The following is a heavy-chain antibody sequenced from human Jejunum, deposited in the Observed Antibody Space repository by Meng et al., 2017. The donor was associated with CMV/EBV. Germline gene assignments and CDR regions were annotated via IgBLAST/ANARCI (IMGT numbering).Heavy chain of an antibody. D-gene: IGHD3-22*01. CDR1: TNYY. Sequence: TNYYMNWVRQAPGQGLEWMAIVNPSGGSTSYAQKFQGRVTMTTDTSTRTLHMELNNLRSEDTAVYYCARAGDYYDSSGYSNSARQPLDYWGQGTLVTVSS. V-gene: IGHV1-46*01. CDR2: VNPSGGST. CDR3: ARAGDYYDSSGYSNSARQPLDY. J-gene: IGHJ4*02.